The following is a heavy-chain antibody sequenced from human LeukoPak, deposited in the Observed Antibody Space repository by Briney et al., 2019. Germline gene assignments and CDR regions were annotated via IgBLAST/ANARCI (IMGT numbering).Heavy chain of an antibody. V-gene: IGHV3-23*01. J-gene: IGHJ6*04. CDR1: GFTFSSYA. CDR2: ISGSGGST. Sequence: GGSLRLSCAASGFTFSSYAMSWVRQAPGKGLEWVSAISGSGGSTYYADSVKGRFTISRDNSKNTLYLQMNSLRAEDTAVYYCAEDNPIVRGVISASVDVWGKGTTVTVSS. CDR3: AEDNPIVRGVISASVDV. D-gene: IGHD3-10*01.